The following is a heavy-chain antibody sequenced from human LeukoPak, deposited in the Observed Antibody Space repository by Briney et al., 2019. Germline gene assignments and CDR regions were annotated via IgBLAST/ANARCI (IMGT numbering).Heavy chain of an antibody. CDR2: ISGGGGNT. CDR1: GFTFSSYA. V-gene: IGHV3-23*01. Sequence: GGSLRLSCAASGFTFSSYAMTWVRQAPGKGLEWVSAISGGGGNTYYADSVKGRFTISRDNSKNTLYLQMNSLRAEDTAVYYCASLFSSSCPDWGQGTLVTVSS. J-gene: IGHJ4*02. D-gene: IGHD6-13*01. CDR3: ASLFSSSCPD.